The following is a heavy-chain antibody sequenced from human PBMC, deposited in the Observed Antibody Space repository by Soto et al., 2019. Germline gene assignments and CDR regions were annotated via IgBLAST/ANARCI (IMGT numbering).Heavy chain of an antibody. V-gene: IGHV4-4*02. CDR3: ASGVVVVVAASPGWFDP. J-gene: IGHJ5*02. D-gene: IGHD2-15*01. Sequence: SETLSLTCAVSGGSISSSNWWSWVRQPPGKGLEWIGEIYHSGSTNYNPSLKSRVTISVDKSKNQFSLKLSSVTAADTAVYYCASGVVVVVAASPGWFDPWGQGTPVTVSS. CDR2: IYHSGST. CDR1: GGSISSSNW.